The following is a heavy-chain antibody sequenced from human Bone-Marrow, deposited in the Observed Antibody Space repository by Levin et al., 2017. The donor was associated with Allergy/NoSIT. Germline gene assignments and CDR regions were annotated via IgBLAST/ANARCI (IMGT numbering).Heavy chain of an antibody. CDR2: ITYDGSNK. V-gene: IGHV3-30*18. CDR1: GFTFSRFG. J-gene: IGHJ4*02. CDR3: AKESNVDTSMAN. Sequence: GESLKISCAASGFTFSRFGMHWVRQAPGKGPEFVAHITYDGSNKNYVDSVKGRFTISRDNSKNTLYLQMNSLRTEDTSIYYCAKESNVDTSMANWGQGTLVTVSS. D-gene: IGHD5-18*01.